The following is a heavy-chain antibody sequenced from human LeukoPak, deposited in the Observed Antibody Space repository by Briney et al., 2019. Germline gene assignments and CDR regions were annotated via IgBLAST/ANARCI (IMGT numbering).Heavy chain of an antibody. CDR1: GFTFSSYW. CDR3: ARDGYFDY. CDR2: INGDGSST. J-gene: IGHJ4*02. V-gene: IGHV3-74*01. Sequence: PGGSLRLSCAASGFTFSSYWMHWVRQVPGKGLVWVSRINGDGSSTTYADSVKGRFTISRDNAKNTLYLQMNSLRAEDTAVFYCARDGYFDYWGQGTLVTVSS.